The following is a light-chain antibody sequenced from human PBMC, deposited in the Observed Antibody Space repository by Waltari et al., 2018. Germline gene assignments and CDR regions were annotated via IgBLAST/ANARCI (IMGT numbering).Light chain of an antibody. Sequence: DIQMTQSPSSLSASVGDRVTITCRASQGISHYLAWYQQKPGRVPKLLIYAASTLQSGVPSRFSGSGSDTDFTLTISSLQPEDVATYYCQKYNSGPFTFGPGTKVDIK. CDR1: QGISHY. J-gene: IGKJ3*01. CDR2: AAS. CDR3: QKYNSGPFT. V-gene: IGKV1-27*01.